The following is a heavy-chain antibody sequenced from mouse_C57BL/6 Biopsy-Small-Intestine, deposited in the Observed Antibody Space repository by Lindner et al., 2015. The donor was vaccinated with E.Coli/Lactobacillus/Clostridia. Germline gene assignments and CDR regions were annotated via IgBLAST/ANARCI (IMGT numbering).Heavy chain of an antibody. J-gene: IGHJ2*01. CDR1: GYTFSTNH. Sequence: SVKVSCKASGYTFSTNHINWVRKATGQGLEWMGWMDSDSGNSGYAQKFQGRVTMTRDTSTRTLYMELSSLRSEDTAVYYCAREGSSGEYYFDYWGQGTLVTVSS. CDR2: MDSDSGNS. V-gene: IGHV1-84*02. D-gene: IGHD1-3*01. CDR3: AREGSSGEYYFDY.